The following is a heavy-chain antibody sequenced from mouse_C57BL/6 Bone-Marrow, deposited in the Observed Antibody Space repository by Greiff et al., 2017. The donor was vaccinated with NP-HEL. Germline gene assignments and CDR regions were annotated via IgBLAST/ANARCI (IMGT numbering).Heavy chain of an antibody. CDR1: GYTFTSYD. J-gene: IGHJ2*01. CDR3: AREGPTTVVADFDY. V-gene: IGHV1-85*01. CDR2: IYPRDGST. D-gene: IGHD1-1*01. Sequence: VQLKQSGPELVKPGASVKLSCKASGYTFTSYDINWVKQRPGQGLEWIGWIYPRDGSTKYNEKFKGKATLTVDTSSSTAYMELHSLTSEDSAVYFCAREGPTTVVADFDYWGQGTTLTVSS.